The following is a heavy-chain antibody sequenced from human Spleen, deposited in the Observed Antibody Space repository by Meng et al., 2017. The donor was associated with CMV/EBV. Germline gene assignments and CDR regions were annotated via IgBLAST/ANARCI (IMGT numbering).Heavy chain of an antibody. V-gene: IGHV1-2*02. Sequence: ASVQVSCKASGYTFTGYYMHWVRQAPGQGLEWMGWINPNSGGTNYAQKFQGRVTMTRDTSISTAYMELSRLRSDDTAVYYCARDLRRSSSSSLYYWGQGTLVTVSS. D-gene: IGHD6-6*01. J-gene: IGHJ4*02. CDR2: INPNSGGT. CDR1: GYTFTGYY. CDR3: ARDLRRSSSSSLYY.